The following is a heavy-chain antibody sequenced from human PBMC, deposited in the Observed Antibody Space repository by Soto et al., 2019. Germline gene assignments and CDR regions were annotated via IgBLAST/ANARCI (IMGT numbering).Heavy chain of an antibody. CDR2: INPFDGSR. V-gene: IGHV1-46*03. Sequence: QVQLVQSGAEVKKPGASVKVSCKASGYIFTSYYIHWVRQAPGQGLEWMGWINPFDGSRMFAQSFQGRVTMTRDTSTSTVNMELSSLRSEDTAVYFCSRVDPGETSPFDHWGQGTLVTVSS. CDR1: GYIFTSYY. D-gene: IGHD3-10*01. CDR3: SRVDPGETSPFDH. J-gene: IGHJ4*02.